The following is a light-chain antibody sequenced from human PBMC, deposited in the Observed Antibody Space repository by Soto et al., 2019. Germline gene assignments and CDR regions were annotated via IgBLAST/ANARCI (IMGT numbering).Light chain of an antibody. V-gene: IGKV3-20*01. CDR2: GAS. J-gene: IGKJ1*01. CDR3: QQCGSSPWT. Sequence: EIVLKQSPGTLSLSPGERATLSCRASQSVSSTYLAWYQQKPGQAPRLLIYGASSRATGIPDRFSGGGSGTDFTLTISRVEPEDFAVYYCQQCGSSPWTFGQGTKV. CDR1: QSVSSTY.